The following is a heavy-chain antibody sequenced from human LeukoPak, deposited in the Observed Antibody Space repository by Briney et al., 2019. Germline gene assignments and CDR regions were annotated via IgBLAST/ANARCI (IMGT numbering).Heavy chain of an antibody. Sequence: GASVKVSCKVSGYTHTELSMHWVRQAPGKGLEWMGGFDPEDGETIYAQKFQGRVTMTEDTSTDTAYMELSSLRSEDTAVYYCATATYSGSYQYFDYWGQGTLVTVSS. J-gene: IGHJ4*02. CDR3: ATATYSGSYQYFDY. D-gene: IGHD1-26*01. V-gene: IGHV1-24*01. CDR2: FDPEDGET. CDR1: GYTHTELS.